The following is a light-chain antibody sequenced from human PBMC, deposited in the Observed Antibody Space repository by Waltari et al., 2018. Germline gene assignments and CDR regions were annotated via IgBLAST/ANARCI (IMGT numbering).Light chain of an antibody. J-gene: IGLJ1*01. V-gene: IGLV3-1*01. CDR2: QDT. Sequence: SYELNQPPSVSVSPGQTVSITSPGDKLGDKYVSWYQQKPGQSPVLVIFQDTKWPSGIPERFSGSNSGNTATLTISGTQAMDEADYYCQAWDSSTAYVFGTGTKVTVL. CDR3: QAWDSSTAYV. CDR1: KLGDKY.